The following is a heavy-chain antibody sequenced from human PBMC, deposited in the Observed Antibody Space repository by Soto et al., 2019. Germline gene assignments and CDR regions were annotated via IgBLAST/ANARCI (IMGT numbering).Heavy chain of an antibody. CDR3: ARAPMVLTRSYFDS. J-gene: IGHJ4*02. D-gene: IGHD2-8*01. CDR2: ISSSGNT. Sequence: SETLSLTCTVSDGSISNFYWSWIRQPPGKGLEWIGYISSSGNTNYNPSLKSRVSISVDTSKTQFSLNLTSVTAADTAVYYCARAPMVLTRSYFDSWGQGTPVTVSS. V-gene: IGHV4-59*01. CDR1: DGSISNFY.